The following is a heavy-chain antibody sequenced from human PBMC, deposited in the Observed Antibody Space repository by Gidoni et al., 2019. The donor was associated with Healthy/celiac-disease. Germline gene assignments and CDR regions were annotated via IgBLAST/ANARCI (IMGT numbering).Heavy chain of an antibody. Sequence: QVQLVESGGGVVQPGRSLRLSCAASGFTFSSYGMHWVRQAPGKGLEWVAVISYDGSNKYYADSVKGRFTISRDNSKNTLYLQMNSLRAEDTAVYYCAKDLRFLEWFPYGMDVWGQGTTVTVSS. CDR2: ISYDGSNK. CDR1: GFTFSSYG. CDR3: AKDLRFLEWFPYGMDV. J-gene: IGHJ6*02. D-gene: IGHD3-3*01. V-gene: IGHV3-30*18.